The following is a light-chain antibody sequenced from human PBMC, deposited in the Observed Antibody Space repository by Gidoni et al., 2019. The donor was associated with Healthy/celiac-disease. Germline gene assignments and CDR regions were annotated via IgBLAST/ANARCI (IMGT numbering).Light chain of an antibody. V-gene: IGKV1-9*01. Sequence: DIQLTQSPSFLSASVGDRVTITCRASQGISSYLAWYQQKPGKAPKLLIYAASTLQGGVPSRFSGSGSGTEFTLTISSLQPEDFATYSCQQRSSAPLTFGSWDQSGYQT. CDR1: QGISSY. CDR2: AAS. J-gene: IGKJ3*01. CDR3: QQRSSAPLT.